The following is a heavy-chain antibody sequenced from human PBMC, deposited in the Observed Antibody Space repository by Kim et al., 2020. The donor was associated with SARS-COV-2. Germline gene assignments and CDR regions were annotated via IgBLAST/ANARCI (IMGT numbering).Heavy chain of an antibody. V-gene: IGHV1-18*04. J-gene: IGHJ5*02. Sequence: ASVKVSCKASGYTFPNYGISWVRQAPGQGLEWMGWVSAYYHTTHFAQDFQGRVTLTTDTLTTTAYMELRGLRSDDSAVYYCLRESETAGTVYFGSWGQGTLVTVTS. CDR3: LRESETAGTVYFGS. CDR2: VSAYYHTT. CDR1: GYTFPNYG. D-gene: IGHD6-13*01.